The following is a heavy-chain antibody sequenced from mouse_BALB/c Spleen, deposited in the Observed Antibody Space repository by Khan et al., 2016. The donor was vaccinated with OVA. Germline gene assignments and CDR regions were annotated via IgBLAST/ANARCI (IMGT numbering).Heavy chain of an antibody. CDR2: IDPSTGYT. Sequence: QVQLKQSGADLAKPGASLEMSCKASGYTFATYWIHWVKQRPGQGLEWIGYIDPSTGYTEYNQKFKDKATLTADKSSSTAYMQLSSLTSEDAAVYYRRRRGLCAIFTYWGQGTLVTVSA. J-gene: IGHJ3*01. V-gene: IGHV1-7*01. D-gene: IGHD1-1*02. CDR3: RRRGLCAIFTY. CDR1: GYTFATYW.